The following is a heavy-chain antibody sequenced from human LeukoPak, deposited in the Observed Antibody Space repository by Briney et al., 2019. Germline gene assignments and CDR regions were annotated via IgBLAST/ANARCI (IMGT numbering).Heavy chain of an antibody. CDR3: ARDVVAAAGTWDY. CDR1: GDSISSGDYY. J-gene: IGHJ4*02. V-gene: IGHV4-61*02. CDR2: ISSSGST. Sequence: SETLSLTCTVSGDSISSGDYYWSWIRQPAGKGLEWIGRISSSGSTYYNPSLKSRVTISVDTSKNQFSLKLSSVTAADTAVYYCARDVVAAAGTWDYWGQGTLVTVSS. D-gene: IGHD6-13*01.